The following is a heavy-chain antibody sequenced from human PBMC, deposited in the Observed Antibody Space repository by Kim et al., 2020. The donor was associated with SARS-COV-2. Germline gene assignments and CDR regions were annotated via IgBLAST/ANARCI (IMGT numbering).Heavy chain of an antibody. CDR1: GFAFGTYD. V-gene: IGHV3-13*01. CDR3: ARDPNGLDV. J-gene: IGHJ6*02. CDR2: IGTAGDA. Sequence: GGSLRLSCVASGFAFGTYDMHWVRQATGKGLEWVSGIGTAGDAYYAGSVKGRVTISRENAKNSLFLQMNSLRAGDTAVYYCARDPNGLDVWGRGTTVIGS.